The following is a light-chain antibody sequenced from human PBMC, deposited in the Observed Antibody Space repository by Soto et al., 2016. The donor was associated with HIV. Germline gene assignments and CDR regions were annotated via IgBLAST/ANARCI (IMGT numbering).Light chain of an antibody. J-gene: IGLJ1*01. CDR1: NIGSKS. CDR2: DDS. Sequence: SYELTQPPSVSVALGKTARITCGGNNIGSKSVHWYRQTPGQAPVLVVYDDSDRPSGIPERFSGSNSGNTATLAINRVEAGDEADYYCQVWDSSTNHYVFGPGTSVNVL. CDR3: QVWDSSTNHYV. V-gene: IGLV3-21*01.